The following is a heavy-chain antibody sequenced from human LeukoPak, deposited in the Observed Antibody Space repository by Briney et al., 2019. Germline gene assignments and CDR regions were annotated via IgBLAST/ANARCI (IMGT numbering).Heavy chain of an antibody. CDR2: IYYSGST. V-gene: IGHV4-59*01. CDR3: ARAGSGGSNHAQYYYYYGMDV. D-gene: IGHD2-15*01. CDR1: GVSISSYY. Sequence: SETLSLTCTVAGVSISSYYWSWIRQPPGKGLEWVGYIYYSGSTNYNPSLKSRVTISVDTSKNQFSLKLSPVTAAGTAVYYCARAGSGGSNHAQYYYYYGMDVWGQGTTVTVSS. J-gene: IGHJ6*02.